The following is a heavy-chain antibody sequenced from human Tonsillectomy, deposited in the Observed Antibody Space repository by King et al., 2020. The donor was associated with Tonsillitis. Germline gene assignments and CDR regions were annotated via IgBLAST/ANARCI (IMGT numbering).Heavy chain of an antibody. CDR1: GFTFSSYG. Sequence: VQLVESGGGVVQPGRSLRLSCAASGFTFSSYGMHWVRQAPGKGLEWVAGISYDGSNKYYADSVKGRFTLSRDNSKNTLYLQMNSLRAEDTAVYYCAKVGAGSGEFRNYYYYGMDVWGQGTTVTVSS. D-gene: IGHD3-10*01. J-gene: IGHJ6*02. V-gene: IGHV3-30*18. CDR3: AKVGAGSGEFRNYYYYGMDV. CDR2: ISYDGSNK.